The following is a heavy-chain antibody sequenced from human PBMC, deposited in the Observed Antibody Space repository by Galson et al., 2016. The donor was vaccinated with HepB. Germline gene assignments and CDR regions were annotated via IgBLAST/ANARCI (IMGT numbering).Heavy chain of an antibody. CDR1: GFTFNTYS. D-gene: IGHD3-9*01. CDR2: ISGTSTYI. CDR3: ARDLRGIIRFFDWSTHFDS. Sequence: SLRLSCAASGFTFNTYSMNWVRQAPGKGLEWVSSISGTSTYIYYADSVKGRFTISRDNAKNSLYLQMNNVRAEDTAVYYCARDLRGIIRFFDWSTHFDSWGQGTLVTVSS. V-gene: IGHV3-21*01. J-gene: IGHJ4*02.